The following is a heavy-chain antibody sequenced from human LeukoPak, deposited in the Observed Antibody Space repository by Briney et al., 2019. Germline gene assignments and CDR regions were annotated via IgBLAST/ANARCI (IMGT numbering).Heavy chain of an antibody. CDR1: GFTFSNYA. J-gene: IGHJ4*02. CDR3: ARQLGYCSDGSCYFDY. V-gene: IGHV3-23*01. CDR2: ISNNGGST. D-gene: IGHD2-15*01. Sequence: PGGSLRLSCAATGFTFSNYAMSWVRQAPGRGLEWVSAISNNGGSTYDADSMKGRFTISRDNSKNTLHLQMNSLGAEDTAVYHCARQLGYCSDGSCYFDYWGQGTLVTVSS.